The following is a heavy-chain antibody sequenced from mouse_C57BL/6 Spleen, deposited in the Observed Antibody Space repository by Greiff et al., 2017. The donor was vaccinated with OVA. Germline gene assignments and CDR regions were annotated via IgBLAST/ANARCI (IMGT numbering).Heavy chain of an antibody. J-gene: IGHJ3*01. V-gene: IGHV14-2*01. CDR1: GFNIKDYY. CDR2: IDPEDGET. Sequence: EVQLKESGAELVKPGASVKLSCTASGFNIKDYYMHWVKQRTEQGLEWIGRIDPEDGETKYAPQFQGKATITADTSSNTAYLQLSSLTSEDTAVYYCAREGSNYAAWFAYWGQGTLVTVSA. D-gene: IGHD2-5*01. CDR3: AREGSNYAAWFAY.